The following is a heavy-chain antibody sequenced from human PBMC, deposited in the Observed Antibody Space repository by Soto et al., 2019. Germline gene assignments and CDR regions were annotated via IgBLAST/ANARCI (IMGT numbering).Heavy chain of an antibody. J-gene: IGHJ3*02. V-gene: IGHV5-51*01. CDR3: TRDLDYGGNSEDFDI. CDR2: IYPGDSET. D-gene: IGHD4-17*01. Sequence: GESLKISCKGSGYNFTNYWIGWVRQMSGKGLKWMGIIYPGDSETRYSPSFQGQVTISADKSINTAYLQWSSLKASDTAMYYCTRDLDYGGNSEDFDIWSQGTRVTVSS. CDR1: GYNFTNYW.